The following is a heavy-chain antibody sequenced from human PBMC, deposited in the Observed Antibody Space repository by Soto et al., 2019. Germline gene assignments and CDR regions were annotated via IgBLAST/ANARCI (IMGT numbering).Heavy chain of an antibody. V-gene: IGHV1-69*12. CDR3: ASHSSLRGYCISTSCYGYYYGMDV. Sequence: QVQLVQSGAEVKKPGSSVKVSCKASGGTFSSYAISWVRQAPGQGLEWMGGIIPIFGTADYAQKFQGRVTMTADESTGTAYMERSSLRSEDTAVYYCASHSSLRGYCISTSCYGYYYGMDVWGQGTTVTVSS. CDR2: IIPIFGTA. J-gene: IGHJ6*02. CDR1: GGTFSSYA. D-gene: IGHD2-2*01.